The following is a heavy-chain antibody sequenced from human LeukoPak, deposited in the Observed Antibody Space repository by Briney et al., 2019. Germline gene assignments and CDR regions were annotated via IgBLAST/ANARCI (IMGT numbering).Heavy chain of an antibody. D-gene: IGHD6-19*01. V-gene: IGHV3-48*03. CDR1: GFTFSSYE. CDR3: AREGWSSGWYRYFDY. J-gene: IGHJ4*02. Sequence: PGGSLRLSCAASGFTFSSYEMNWVRQAPGKGLEWVSYISSSGSTIYYADSVKGRFTISRDNAKNSLYLQMNSLRAEDTAVYYCAREGWSSGWYRYFDYWGQGTLVTVSS. CDR2: ISSSGSTI.